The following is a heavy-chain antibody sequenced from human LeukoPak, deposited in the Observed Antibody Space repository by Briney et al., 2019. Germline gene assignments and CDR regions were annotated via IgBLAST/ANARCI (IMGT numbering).Heavy chain of an antibody. CDR1: GFTFSTYA. CDR2: ISGSGGST. CDR3: AKDLNSGSYGNFDY. V-gene: IGHV3-23*01. Sequence: GGSLRLSCAASGFTFSTYALSWVRQAPGKGLEWVSAISGSGGSTYYADSVKGRFTISRDNSKNTLYLQMNSLRAEDTAVYYCAKDLNSGSYGNFDYWGQGTLVTVSS. J-gene: IGHJ4*02. D-gene: IGHD1-26*01.